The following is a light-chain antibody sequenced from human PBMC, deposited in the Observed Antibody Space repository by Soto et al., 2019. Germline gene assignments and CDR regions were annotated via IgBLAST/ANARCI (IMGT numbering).Light chain of an antibody. V-gene: IGKV3-20*01. CDR1: QSVRSSY. Sequence: IVMSLSPGALSLSPGERATLSCRASQSVRSSYLAWYQQKPGQAPRLFIYGASSRATGIPDRFSGSGSGTDFTLTISRLEPEDFAVYHCQQYGNSPWTFGQGTKVDI. J-gene: IGKJ1*01. CDR2: GAS. CDR3: QQYGNSPWT.